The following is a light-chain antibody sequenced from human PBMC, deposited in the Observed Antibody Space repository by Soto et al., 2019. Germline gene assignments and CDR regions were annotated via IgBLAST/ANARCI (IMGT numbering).Light chain of an antibody. CDR3: QQYDNPL. Sequence: DIQMTQSPSSLSASVGDRVTITCQASQAISNYLNWYQQKPGKAPKLLIYDASNLETGVPSRFSGSGSGTDFTFTISSLQPEDIATYYCQQYDNPLFGPGTKVDIK. CDR2: DAS. V-gene: IGKV1-33*01. J-gene: IGKJ3*01. CDR1: QAISNY.